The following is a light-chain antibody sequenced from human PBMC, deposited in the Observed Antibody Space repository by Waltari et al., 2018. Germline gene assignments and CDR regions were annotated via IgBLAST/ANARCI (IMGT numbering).Light chain of an antibody. CDR3: QSYDRSLNGHVV. Sequence: QSVLTQPPSVSGAPGQTVTISCTGSSSNIGSTYDVHWYQQLPGTAPKLLIYGKSLRPSGVPDRFAGSKSGTSASLAITGLQAEDEADYYCQSYDRSLNGHVVFGGGTKVTVL. CDR2: GKS. CDR1: SSNIGSTYD. V-gene: IGLV1-40*01. J-gene: IGLJ2*01.